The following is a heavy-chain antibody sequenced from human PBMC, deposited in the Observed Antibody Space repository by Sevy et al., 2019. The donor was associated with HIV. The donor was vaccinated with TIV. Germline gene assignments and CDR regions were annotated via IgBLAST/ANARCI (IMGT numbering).Heavy chain of an antibody. CDR2: ISDYNGNT. V-gene: IGHV1-18*04. J-gene: IGHJ4*02. CDR3: ARDPGIVVVVAGTFDY. CDR1: GYTFTSYG. D-gene: IGHD2-15*01. Sequence: ASVKVSCKASGYTFTSYGISWVRQAPGQGLEWMGWISDYNGNTNYAQKLQGRVTMTTDTSTSTDYMELRSLRSDDTAVYYCARDPGIVVVVAGTFDYWGQGTLVTVSS.